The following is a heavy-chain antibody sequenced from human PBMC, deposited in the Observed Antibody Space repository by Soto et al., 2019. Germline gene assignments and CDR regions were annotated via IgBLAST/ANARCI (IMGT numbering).Heavy chain of an antibody. V-gene: IGHV4-34*01. CDR3: AGLKGRGWFDP. Sequence: QVQLQQWGAGLLKPSETLSLTCAVYGGSFSGYSWTWIRQPPGKGLEWIGEINHSGSTKYNPSLESRVTISLDTSKNHCSLKLSSVTAADTAVYYGAGLKGRGWFDPWGQGTLVTVSS. D-gene: IGHD3-10*01. CDR1: GGSFSGYS. J-gene: IGHJ5*02. CDR2: INHSGST.